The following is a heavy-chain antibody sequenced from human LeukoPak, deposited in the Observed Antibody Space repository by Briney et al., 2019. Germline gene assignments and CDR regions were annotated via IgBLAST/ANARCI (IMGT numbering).Heavy chain of an antibody. Sequence: SSVTVSNQTHGYTFTSYEINWVRQATGQGLEWMGWMNPNSGNTGYAQKFQGRVTMTRNTSISTAYMELSSLRSEDTAVYYCARSGADIVVVVAATRWFDPWGQGTLVTVSS. CDR2: MNPNSGNT. J-gene: IGHJ5*02. V-gene: IGHV1-8*01. CDR3: ARSGADIVVVVAATRWFDP. CDR1: GYTFTSYE. D-gene: IGHD2-15*01.